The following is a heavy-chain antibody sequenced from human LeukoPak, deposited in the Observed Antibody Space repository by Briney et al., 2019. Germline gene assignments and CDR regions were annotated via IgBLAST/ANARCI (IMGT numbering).Heavy chain of an antibody. CDR3: ARVDRRGIAVAGIGY. J-gene: IGHJ4*02. CDR2: INPNSGGT. Sequence: ASVKVSCKASGYAFTGYYMHWVRQAPGQGLEWMGWINPNSGGTNYAQKFQGRVTMTRDTSISTAYMELSRLRSDDTAVYYCARVDRRGIAVAGIGYWGQGTLVTVSS. CDR1: GYAFTGYY. D-gene: IGHD6-19*01. V-gene: IGHV1-2*02.